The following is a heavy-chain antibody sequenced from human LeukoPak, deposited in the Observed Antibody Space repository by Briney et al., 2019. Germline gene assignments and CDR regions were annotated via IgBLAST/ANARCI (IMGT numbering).Heavy chain of an antibody. V-gene: IGHV1-24*01. D-gene: IGHD3-22*01. J-gene: IGHJ5*02. CDR2: FDPEDGET. CDR1: GYTLTELS. CDR3: ATSAYYYDSSGYCYRNWFDP. Sequence: GASVKVSFKVSGYTLTELSMHWVRQAPGKGLEWMGGFDPEDGETIYAQKFQGKVTMTEDTSTDTAYMELSSLRSEDTAVYYCATSAYYYDSSGYCYRNWFDPWGQGTLVTVSS.